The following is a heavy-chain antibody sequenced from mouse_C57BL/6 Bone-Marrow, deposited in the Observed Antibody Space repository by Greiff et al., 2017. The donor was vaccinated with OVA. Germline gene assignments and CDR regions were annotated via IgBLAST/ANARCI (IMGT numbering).Heavy chain of an antibody. CDR2: ISDGGSYT. CDR3: ATLNWYFDV. Sequence: EVKLMESGGGLVKPGGSLKLSCAASGFTFSSYAMSRVRQTPEKRLEWVATISDGGSYTYYPDNVKGRFTISRDNAKNNLYLQMSHLKSEDTAMYYCATLNWYFDVWGTGTTVTVSS. CDR1: GFTFSSYA. J-gene: IGHJ1*03. V-gene: IGHV5-4*03.